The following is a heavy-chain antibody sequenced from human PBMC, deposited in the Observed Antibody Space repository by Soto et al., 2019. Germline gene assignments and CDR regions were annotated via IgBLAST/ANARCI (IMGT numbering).Heavy chain of an antibody. V-gene: IGHV1-69*08. J-gene: IGHJ5*02. CDR3: ARDAEEFEWFDP. D-gene: IGHD3-10*01. CDR2: IIPILGIA. Sequence: QVQLVQSGAEVKKPGSSVKVSCKASGGTFSSYTISWVRQAPGQGLEWMGRIIPILGIANYAQKFQGRVTITADKATSTAYMELSSLRSEDTAVYYCARDAEEFEWFDPWGQGTLVTVSS. CDR1: GGTFSSYT.